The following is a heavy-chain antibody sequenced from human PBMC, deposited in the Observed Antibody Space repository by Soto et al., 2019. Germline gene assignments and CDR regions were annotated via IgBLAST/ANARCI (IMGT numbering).Heavy chain of an antibody. V-gene: IGHV3-30*18. Sequence: QVQLVESGGGVVQPGRSLRLSCAASGFTFSSYGMHWVRQAPGKGLEWVAGISYDGSNKYYADSVKGRFTISRDNSKNTMYLQMNSLRAEDTAVYYCAKDLPRSTGAVDYWGQGTLVTVSS. D-gene: IGHD2-2*01. J-gene: IGHJ4*02. CDR2: ISYDGSNK. CDR3: AKDLPRSTGAVDY. CDR1: GFTFSSYG.